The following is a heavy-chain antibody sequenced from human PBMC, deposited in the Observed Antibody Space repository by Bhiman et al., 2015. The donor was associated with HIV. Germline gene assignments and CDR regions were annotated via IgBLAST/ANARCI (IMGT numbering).Heavy chain of an antibody. CDR3: AKDSLRRSSGWSFDY. J-gene: IGHJ4*02. CDR1: GFTFADYA. D-gene: IGHD6-19*01. CDR2: ITWNSGTL. Sequence: EVQLIESGGDLVQPGRSLRLSCAASGFTFADYALHWVRQAPGKGLEWVSGITWNSGTLGYADSVEGRFTISRDNAKNSLYLQMNSLRTEDTALYYCAKDSLRRSSGWSFDYWGQGTLVTVSS. V-gene: IGHV3-9*01.